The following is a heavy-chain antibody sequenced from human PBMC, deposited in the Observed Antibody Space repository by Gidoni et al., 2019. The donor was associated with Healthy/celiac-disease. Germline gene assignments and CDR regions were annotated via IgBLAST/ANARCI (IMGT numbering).Heavy chain of an antibody. CDR3: AAEYSGYDSSY. D-gene: IGHD5-12*01. CDR1: GFTFTSSA. Sequence: QMQLVQSGPEVKKPGTSVKVSCKASGFTFTSSAVPWVRQARGQRLEWIGWIVVGSGNTNYAQKFQERVTITRDMSTSTAYMELSSLRSEDTAVYYCAAEYSGYDSSYWGQGTLVTVSS. CDR2: IVVGSGNT. V-gene: IGHV1-58*01. J-gene: IGHJ4*02.